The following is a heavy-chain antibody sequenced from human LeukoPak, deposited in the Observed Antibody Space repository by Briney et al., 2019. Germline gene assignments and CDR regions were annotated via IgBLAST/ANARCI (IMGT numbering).Heavy chain of an antibody. V-gene: IGHV3-53*01. CDR2: IYSGGST. J-gene: IGHJ3*02. Sequence: PGGSPRLSCAASGFAVSNNYMSWGRQTPEKGLEWLSVIYSGGSTYYADSVKGRFTITRDNSKNTLYLQMNSLTAEDTAVYYCARVVVVLGVSDACDTWGQGTMVTVS. CDR1: GFAVSNNY. D-gene: IGHD2-21*01. CDR3: ARVVVVLGVSDACDT.